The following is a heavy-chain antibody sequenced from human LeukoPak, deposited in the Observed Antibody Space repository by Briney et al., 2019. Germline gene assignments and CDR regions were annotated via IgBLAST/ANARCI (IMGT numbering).Heavy chain of an antibody. CDR1: GYTLTELS. J-gene: IGHJ4*02. D-gene: IGHD3-10*01. V-gene: IGHV1-24*01. Sequence: ASVKLSCKVSGYTLTELSMHWVRQAPGKGLEWMGGFDPEDGETIYAQKFQGRVTMTADTSTDTAYMELSSLRSEDTAVYYCATAYGSGSYYKPVVDYWGQGTLVTVSS. CDR2: FDPEDGET. CDR3: ATAYGSGSYYKPVVDY.